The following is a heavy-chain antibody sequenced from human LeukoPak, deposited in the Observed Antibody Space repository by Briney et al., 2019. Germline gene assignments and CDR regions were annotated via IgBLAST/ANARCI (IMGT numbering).Heavy chain of an antibody. CDR3: ARDLLRYGSGSYPWDYMDV. V-gene: IGHV4-59*01. J-gene: IGHJ6*03. CDR1: GGSISSYY. Sequence: PSETLPLTCTVSGGSISSYYWSWIRQPPGKGLEWIGYIYYSGSTNYNPSLKSRVTISVDTSKNQFSLKLSSVTAADTAVYYCARDLLRYGSGSYPWDYMDVWGKGTTVTVSS. D-gene: IGHD3-10*01. CDR2: IYYSGST.